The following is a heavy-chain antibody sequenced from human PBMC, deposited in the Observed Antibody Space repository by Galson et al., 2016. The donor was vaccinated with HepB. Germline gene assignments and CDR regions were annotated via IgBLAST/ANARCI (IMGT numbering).Heavy chain of an antibody. V-gene: IGHV3-30*18. CDR2: ILYHGNNR. Sequence: SLRLSCAASGFTFSRYGMHWVRQPPGKGLEWVAIILYHGNNRYYADSVKGRFTISRDTSKNTLYLQMNSLRTDDTAVYYCAKEGGHYGSGSHFDYWGQGTLVTVSS. CDR1: GFTFSRYG. D-gene: IGHD3-10*01. J-gene: IGHJ4*02. CDR3: AKEGGHYGSGSHFDY.